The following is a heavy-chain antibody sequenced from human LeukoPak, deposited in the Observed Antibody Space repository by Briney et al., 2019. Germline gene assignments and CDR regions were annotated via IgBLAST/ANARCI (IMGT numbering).Heavy chain of an antibody. J-gene: IGHJ4*02. Sequence: GGSLRLSCAASGFSFTSSWMTWVRQAPGKGLEWVGRITNRTDGGAADYAAPVKGRFIISTDDSKNTLYLQMNSLKTEDTALYYCSTRYGDFWGQGTLVTVSS. CDR3: STRYGDF. CDR2: ITNRTDGGAA. D-gene: IGHD4-17*01. V-gene: IGHV3-15*01. CDR1: GFSFTSSW.